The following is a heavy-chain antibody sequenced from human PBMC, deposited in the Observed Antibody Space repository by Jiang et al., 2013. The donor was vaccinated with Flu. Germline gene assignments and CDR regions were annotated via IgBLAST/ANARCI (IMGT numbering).Heavy chain of an antibody. V-gene: IGHV2-5*01. J-gene: IGHJ6*01. CDR2: LWNNDE. Sequence: KPTQTLTLTCTFSGFSLSTSGMGLGWIRQPPGNGPGMACIHLWNNDERYSPSLKNRLTITKDTSKNQVVLTLTNMDPVDAGTYYCARIHYG. CDR1: GFSLSTSGMG. CDR3: ARIHYG.